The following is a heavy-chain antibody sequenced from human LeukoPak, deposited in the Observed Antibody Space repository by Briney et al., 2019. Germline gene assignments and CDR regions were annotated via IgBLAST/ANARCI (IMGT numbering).Heavy chain of an antibody. J-gene: IGHJ6*02. V-gene: IGHV3-48*01. CDR1: GFTFSSYS. Sequence: GGSLRLSCAAPGFTFSSYSMNWVRQAPGKGLEWVSYISSSSSTIYYADSVKGRFTISRDNAKNSLYLQMNSLRAEDTAVYYCARGAPHDYYYGMDVWGQGTTVTVSS. CDR3: ARGAPHDYYYGMDV. CDR2: ISSSSSTI.